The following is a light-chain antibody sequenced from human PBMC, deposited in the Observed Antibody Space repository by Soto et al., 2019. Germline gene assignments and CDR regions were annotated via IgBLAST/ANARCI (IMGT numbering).Light chain of an antibody. Sequence: QSALTQPASVSGSPGQSITIYCIGTSSDVGGYNYVSWYQQHPGKAPKLIIYEVTNRPSGVSNRFSGSKSGHTASLTISGLQAEDEDDYHCNSYTGSNTYVFGTGTKLTVL. V-gene: IGLV2-14*01. CDR3: NSYTGSNTYV. J-gene: IGLJ1*01. CDR2: EVT. CDR1: SSDVGGYNY.